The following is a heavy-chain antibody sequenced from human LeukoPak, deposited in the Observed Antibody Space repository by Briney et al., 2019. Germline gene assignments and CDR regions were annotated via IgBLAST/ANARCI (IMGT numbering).Heavy chain of an antibody. Sequence: SETLSLTCTVSGGSISSYYWSWIRQPPGKGLEWIGYIYYSGSTNYNPSLKSRVTISVDTSKNQFSLKLSSVTAADTAVYYCXXXXXXYSSGGYVGYWGQGTLVTVSS. CDR2: IYYSGST. D-gene: IGHD6-19*01. CDR1: GGSISSYY. CDR3: XXXXXXYSSGGYVGY. J-gene: IGHJ4*02. V-gene: IGHV4-59*12.